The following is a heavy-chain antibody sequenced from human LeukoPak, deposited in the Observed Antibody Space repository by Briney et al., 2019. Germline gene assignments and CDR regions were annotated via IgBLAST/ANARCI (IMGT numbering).Heavy chain of an antibody. CDR2: IKSKTDSATT. CDR1: GFTFSNAW. D-gene: IGHD3-9*01. Sequence: PGGSLSLSCAASGFTFSNAWMSCVRQAPGKALEWVGRIKSKTDSATTDYAAPVKGRFTISRDDSKNTLDLQMNSLKTEDTAVYYCTTDPDSWLFVDYWGQGTLVTVSS. J-gene: IGHJ4*02. CDR3: TTDPDSWLFVDY. V-gene: IGHV3-15*01.